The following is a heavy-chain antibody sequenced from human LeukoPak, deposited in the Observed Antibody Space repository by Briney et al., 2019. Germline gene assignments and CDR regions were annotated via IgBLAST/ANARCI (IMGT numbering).Heavy chain of an antibody. CDR1: GFTFSSYS. CDR2: ISSSSSYI. Sequence: GGSLRLSCAASGFTFSSYSMNWVRQAPGKGLEWVSSISSSSSYIYYADSVKGRFTISRDNSKNTLYLQMNSLRAEDTALYYCLPEYTKSLVVDYWGQGTLVTVSS. J-gene: IGHJ4*02. D-gene: IGHD2-2*02. CDR3: LPEYTKSLVVDY. V-gene: IGHV3-21*01.